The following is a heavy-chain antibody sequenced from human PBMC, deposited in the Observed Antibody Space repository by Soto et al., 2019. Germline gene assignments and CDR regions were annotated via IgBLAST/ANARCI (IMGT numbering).Heavy chain of an antibody. V-gene: IGHV4-59*02. CDR1: GGSVRDYF. Sequence: SETLSLTCIVSGGSVRDYFWTWIRQSPGRGLEWIGYISSSGTVKYNSSLKSRVTISLDRSRNQFSLKLSSVTAADTAVYFCARDRKLELPGNYYYYGMDVWGQGTTVTVS. D-gene: IGHD1-7*01. CDR2: ISSSGTV. CDR3: ARDRKLELPGNYYYYGMDV. J-gene: IGHJ6*02.